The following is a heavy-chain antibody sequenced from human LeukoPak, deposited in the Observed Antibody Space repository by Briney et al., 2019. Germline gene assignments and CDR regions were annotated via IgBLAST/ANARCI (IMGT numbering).Heavy chain of an antibody. D-gene: IGHD2-2*01. V-gene: IGHV1-8*01. CDR2: MNPNSGNT. J-gene: IGHJ4*02. CDR3: ARGVRRCGSSTSCYIYYFDY. Sequence: ASVKVSCKASGYTFTSYDINWVRQATGQGLEWMGWMNPNSGNTGYAQKFQGRVTMTRNTSISTAYMELSSLRSEGTAVYYCARGVRRCGSSTSCYIYYFDYWGQGTLVTVSS. CDR1: GYTFTSYD.